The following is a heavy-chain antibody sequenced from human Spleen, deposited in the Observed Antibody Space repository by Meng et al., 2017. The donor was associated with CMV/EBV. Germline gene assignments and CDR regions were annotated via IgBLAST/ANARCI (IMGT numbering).Heavy chain of an antibody. J-gene: IGHJ6*02. CDR2: ISGYNGNT. Sequence: ASVKVSCKASGYTFTSYGISWVRQAPGQGLEWMGWISGYNGNTKYTQKFQGRVTMTTDTSTSTADMELRSLRSDDTAVYYCARDDRFLEWSSLSLYNGLDVWGQGTTVTVSS. V-gene: IGHV1-18*01. D-gene: IGHD3-3*01. CDR1: GYTFTSYG. CDR3: ARDDRFLEWSSLSLYNGLDV.